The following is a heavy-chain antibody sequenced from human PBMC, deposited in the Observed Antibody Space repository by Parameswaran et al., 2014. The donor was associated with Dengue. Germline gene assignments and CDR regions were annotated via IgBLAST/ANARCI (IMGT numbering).Heavy chain of an antibody. J-gene: IGHJ6*02. CDR2: IYYSGST. CDR3: ARPWRGSGSYYDYYYGMDV. V-gene: IGHV4-39*07. D-gene: IGHD3-10*01. Sequence: VRQAPGKGLEWIGSIYYSGSTYYNPSLKSRVTISVDTSKNQFSLKLSSVTAADTAVYYCARPWRGSGSYYDYYYGMDVWGQGTTVTVSS.